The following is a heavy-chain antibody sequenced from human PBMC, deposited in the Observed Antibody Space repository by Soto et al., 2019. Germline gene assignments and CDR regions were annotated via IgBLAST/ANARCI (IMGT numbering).Heavy chain of an antibody. CDR2: FLYSGST. J-gene: IGHJ4*01. CDR1: GSSIAAYY. Sequence: QVQLQESGPRLVKLSETLSLTCTVYGSSIAAYYLCWIRQSHAKGLQWMGYFLYSGSTNYSPSLNSRVSMTVDASKNQVSLPLSAVTAAGTVVYYCERVSMVTNLDYWGHG. V-gene: IGHV4-59*01. D-gene: IGHD2-21*02. CDR3: ERVSMVTNLDY.